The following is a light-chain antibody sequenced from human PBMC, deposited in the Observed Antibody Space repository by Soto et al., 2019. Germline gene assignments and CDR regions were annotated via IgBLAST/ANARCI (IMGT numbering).Light chain of an antibody. CDR3: QQHNSYPAT. J-gene: IGKJ1*01. V-gene: IGKV1-5*03. Sequence: DIQMTQSPSTLSASVGDRVTITCRASQSISTWLAWYQQKPGKAPKLLIYMSSTLESGVPSRFSGRASGTEFTLTISSLQPEDFATYYCQQHNSYPATFGQGTKVELK. CDR2: MSS. CDR1: QSISTW.